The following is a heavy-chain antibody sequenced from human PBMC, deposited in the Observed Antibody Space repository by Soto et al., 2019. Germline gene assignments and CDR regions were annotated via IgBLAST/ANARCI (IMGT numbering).Heavy chain of an antibody. V-gene: IGHV1-69*02. CDR1: GDTFNFYT. CDR3: ATNYGSGSTYFDY. D-gene: IGHD3-10*01. CDR2: IIPMLGMS. J-gene: IGHJ4*02. Sequence: QVQLVQSGAEVKKPGSSVRVSCRASGDTFNFYTLSWVRQVPGHGPEWMGRIIPMLGMSDYAQKFQGRVTIMADKSTSTVYMNLSGLTSEDTAVYYCATNYGSGSTYFDYWGQGTLVTVSS.